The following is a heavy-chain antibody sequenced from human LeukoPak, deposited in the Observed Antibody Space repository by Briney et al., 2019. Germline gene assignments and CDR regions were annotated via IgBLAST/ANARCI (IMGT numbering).Heavy chain of an antibody. CDR3: ARSDRYNWNWFDP. J-gene: IGHJ5*02. D-gene: IGHD1-20*01. V-gene: IGHV4-34*01. Sequence: GSLRLSCAASGFTFSSYGMHWVRQAPGKGLEWIGEINHSGSTNYNPSLKSRVTISVDTSKNQFSLKLSSVTAADTAVYYCARSDRYNWNWFDPWGQGTLVTVSS. CDR1: GFTFSSYG. CDR2: INHSGST.